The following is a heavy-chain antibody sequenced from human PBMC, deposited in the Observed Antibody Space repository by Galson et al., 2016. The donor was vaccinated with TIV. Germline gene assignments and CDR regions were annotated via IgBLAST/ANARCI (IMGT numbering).Heavy chain of an antibody. D-gene: IGHD3-10*01. CDR2: ISAYTGNT. Sequence: SVKVSCKASGYTFNSYGISWVRQAPGQGLEWMGWISAYTGNTNFAQKLQGRVSMTADTSTSPAYMELRGLRSDDTAFYYCARDIMVRGVSPYYYGMDVWGQGTTVTVSS. CDR1: GYTFNSYG. V-gene: IGHV1-18*01. CDR3: ARDIMVRGVSPYYYGMDV. J-gene: IGHJ6*02.